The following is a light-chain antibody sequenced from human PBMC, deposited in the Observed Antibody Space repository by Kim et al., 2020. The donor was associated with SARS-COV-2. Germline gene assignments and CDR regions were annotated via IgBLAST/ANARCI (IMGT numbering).Light chain of an antibody. V-gene: IGLV3-19*01. CDR3: NSRDSSGPQV. CDR2: GKN. J-gene: IGLJ2*01. Sequence: SSELTQDPAVSVALGQTVRITCQGDSLRSYYASWYQQKPGQAPVLVIYGKNNRPSGIPDRCSGSSSGNTASLTITGAQAEDEADYYCNSRDSSGPQVFCG. CDR1: SLRSYY.